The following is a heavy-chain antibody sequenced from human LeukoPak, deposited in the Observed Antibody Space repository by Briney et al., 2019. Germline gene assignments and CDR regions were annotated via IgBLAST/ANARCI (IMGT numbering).Heavy chain of an antibody. CDR1: GFTFSSYA. V-gene: IGHV3-23*01. CDR2: ISGSGGST. Sequence: GGSLRLSCAASGFTFSSYAMSWVRQAPGKGLEWVSAISGSGGSTYYADSVKDRFTISRDNSKNTLYLQMNSLRAEDTAVYYCAKTYFSYGSGSYPTLWGQGTLVTVSS. D-gene: IGHD3-10*01. J-gene: IGHJ4*02. CDR3: AKTYFSYGSGSYPTL.